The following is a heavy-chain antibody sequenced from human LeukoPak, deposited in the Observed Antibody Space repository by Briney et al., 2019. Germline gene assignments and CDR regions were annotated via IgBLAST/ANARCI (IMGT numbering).Heavy chain of an antibody. CDR1: GFTFSSYS. Sequence: GGSLTLSCAASGFTFSSYSMNWVRQAPGKGLEWVSSISSSSSYIYYADSVKGRFTISRDNAKNSLYLQMNSLRAEDTAVYYCARLLKRYCSGGSCYFDDAFDIWGQGTMVTVSS. CDR2: ISSSSSYI. CDR3: ARLLKRYCSGGSCYFDDAFDI. V-gene: IGHV3-21*01. J-gene: IGHJ3*02. D-gene: IGHD2-15*01.